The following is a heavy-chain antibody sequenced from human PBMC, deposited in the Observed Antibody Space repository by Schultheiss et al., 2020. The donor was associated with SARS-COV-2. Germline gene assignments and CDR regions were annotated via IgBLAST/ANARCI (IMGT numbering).Heavy chain of an antibody. CDR3: ARDQRYCSGGSCYVRGRHGMDV. CDR2: INHSGST. V-gene: IGHV4-34*01. J-gene: IGHJ6*02. Sequence: SQTLSLTCAVYGGSFSGYYWSWIRQPPGKGLEWTGEINHSGSTNYNPSLKSRVTISVDTSKNQFSLKLSSVTAADTAVYYCARDQRYCSGGSCYVRGRHGMDVWGQGTTVTVSS. D-gene: IGHD2-15*01. CDR1: GGSFSGYY.